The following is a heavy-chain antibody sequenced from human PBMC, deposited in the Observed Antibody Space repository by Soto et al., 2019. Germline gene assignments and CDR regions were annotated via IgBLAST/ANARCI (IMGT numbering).Heavy chain of an antibody. D-gene: IGHD2-15*01. CDR3: TTDRTSGAKIKFYGMDV. Sequence: ELQLVESGGGLVKPGGSLRLSCVGSEFTFNNAWMSWVRQAPGKGLEWVGRIKRKSDGATTDYATPVKGRFTISRDDSEKTVYLQMNSLKTEDTGVYYCTTDRTSGAKIKFYGMDVWGPGTTVTVSS. V-gene: IGHV3-15*01. J-gene: IGHJ6*02. CDR2: IKRKSDGATT. CDR1: EFTFNNAW.